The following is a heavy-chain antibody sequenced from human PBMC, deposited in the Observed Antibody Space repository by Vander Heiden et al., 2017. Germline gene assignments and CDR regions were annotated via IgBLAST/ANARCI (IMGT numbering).Heavy chain of an antibody. CDR3: AKDIGWNSLGYFDY. Sequence: EVQPVESGGGLVQPGRSLRLSCAASGFTFDDYAMHWVRQAPGKGLEWVSGISWNSGSIGYADSVKGRFTISRDNAKNSLYLQMNSLRAEDTALYYCAKDIGWNSLGYFDYWGQGTLVTVSS. CDR1: GFTFDDYA. CDR2: ISWNSGSI. J-gene: IGHJ4*02. V-gene: IGHV3-9*01. D-gene: IGHD1-7*01.